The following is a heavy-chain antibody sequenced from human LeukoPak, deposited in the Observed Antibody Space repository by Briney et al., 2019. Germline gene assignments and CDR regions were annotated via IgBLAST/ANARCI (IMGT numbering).Heavy chain of an antibody. D-gene: IGHD3-10*01. J-gene: IGHJ3*02. V-gene: IGHV3-11*01. CDR1: GFTFSSYY. Sequence: GGSLTLSCTASGFTFSSYYMSWIRQAPGKGLEWVSYISSSGSTIYYADPVKGRFTITRDNAKNSLYLQMNSLRAEDTAVYYCARDPPPITIVRAPPETDAFNIWGQGTMVTVSS. CDR2: ISSSGSTI. CDR3: ARDPPPITIVRAPPETDAFNI.